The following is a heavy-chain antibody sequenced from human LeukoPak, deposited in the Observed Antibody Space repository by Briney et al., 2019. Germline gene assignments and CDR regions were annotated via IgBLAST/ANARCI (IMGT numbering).Heavy chain of an antibody. CDR1: GFTVSSNF. J-gene: IGHJ4*02. CDR3: ARLHHDSSGYYLDY. D-gene: IGHD3-22*01. CDR2: IYSADTT. V-gene: IGHV3-53*01. Sequence: PGGFLRLSCAASGFTVSSNFMSWVRQAPGKGLEWVSVIYSADTTYYADSVKGRFTISRDNSKNTLYLQMNSLRVEDTAVYYCARLHHDSSGYYLDYWAQGTLVTVSS.